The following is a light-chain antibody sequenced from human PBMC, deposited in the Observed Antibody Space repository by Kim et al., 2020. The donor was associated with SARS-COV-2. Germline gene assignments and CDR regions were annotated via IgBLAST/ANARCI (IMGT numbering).Light chain of an antibody. CDR1: KLGDKY. J-gene: IGLJ1*01. CDR2: QDS. CDR3: QAWDSSTAV. Sequence: GSPGQTASITCSGDKLGDKYACWYQQKPGQSPVLVIYQDSKRPSGIPERFSGSNSGNTATLTISGTQAMDEADYYCQAWDSSTAVFGTGTKVTVL. V-gene: IGLV3-1*01.